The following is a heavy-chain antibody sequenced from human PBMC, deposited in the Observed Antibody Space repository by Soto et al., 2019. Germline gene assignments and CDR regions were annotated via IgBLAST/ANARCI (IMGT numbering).Heavy chain of an antibody. V-gene: IGHV4-4*02. CDR2: IYHSGST. D-gene: IGHD4-17*01. J-gene: IGHJ4*02. Sequence: SETLSLTCAVSGGSISSSNWWSWVRQPPGKGLEWIGEIYHSGSTNYNPSLKSRVTISVDKSKNQSSLKLSSVTAADTAVYYCARVIGDYDVSHFDYWGQGTLVTVSS. CDR3: ARVIGDYDVSHFDY. CDR1: GGSISSSNW.